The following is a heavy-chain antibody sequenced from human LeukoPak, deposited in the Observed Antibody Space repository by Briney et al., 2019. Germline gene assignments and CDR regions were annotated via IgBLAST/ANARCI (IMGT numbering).Heavy chain of an antibody. V-gene: IGHV3-21*01. J-gene: IGHJ5*02. CDR2: ISSSSSYI. CDR1: GFSFSSYT. CDR3: ARDLASGWFDP. Sequence: GGSLRLSCAASGFSFSSYTMNWVRQAPGKGLEWVSSISSSSSYIYSADSLKGRFTISRDNAKNSLYLQMNSLRAEDPAVYYCARDLASGWFDPWGQGTLVPVSS. D-gene: IGHD2-15*01.